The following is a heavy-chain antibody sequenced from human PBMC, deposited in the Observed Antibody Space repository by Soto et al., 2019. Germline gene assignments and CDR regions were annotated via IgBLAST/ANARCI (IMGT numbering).Heavy chain of an antibody. CDR3: ARDVRVYDSSAYYSSPFDY. D-gene: IGHD3-22*01. Sequence: EVQLLESGGGLVQPGGSLRLSCAASGFTFRSYAMSWVRQAPGKGLEWVSAISGSGGSTYHADSVKGRFTISRDNSKNTLYLQMNGLRAEDTAVYYCARDVRVYDSSAYYSSPFDYWGQGTLVTVSS. CDR1: GFTFRSYA. CDR2: ISGSGGST. V-gene: IGHV3-23*01. J-gene: IGHJ4*02.